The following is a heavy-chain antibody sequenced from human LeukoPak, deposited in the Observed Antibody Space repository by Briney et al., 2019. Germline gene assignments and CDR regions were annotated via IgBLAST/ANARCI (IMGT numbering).Heavy chain of an antibody. J-gene: IGHJ5*02. CDR1: GFTFSSYG. Sequence: GGSLRLSCAASGFTFSSYGMHWVRQAPGKGLEWVAFIRYDGSNKYYADSVKGRFTISRDNSKNTLYLQMNSLRAEDTAIYYCAKRYYYDSSGQPWGQGTLVTVSS. CDR3: AKRYYYDSSGQP. V-gene: IGHV3-30*02. CDR2: IRYDGSNK. D-gene: IGHD3-22*01.